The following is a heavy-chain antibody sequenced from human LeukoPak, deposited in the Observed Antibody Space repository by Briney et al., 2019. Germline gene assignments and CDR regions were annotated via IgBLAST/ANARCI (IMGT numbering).Heavy chain of an antibody. Sequence: GGSLRLSCAASGFTFGSYNMNWVRQAPGKGLEWVSSISSSSSYIYYADSVKGRFTISRDNAKNSLYLQMNSLRAEDTAVYYCARGRMDDYGDYPDYWGQGTLVTVSS. D-gene: IGHD4-17*01. CDR1: GFTFGSYN. J-gene: IGHJ4*02. CDR3: ARGRMDDYGDYPDY. CDR2: ISSSSSYI. V-gene: IGHV3-21*01.